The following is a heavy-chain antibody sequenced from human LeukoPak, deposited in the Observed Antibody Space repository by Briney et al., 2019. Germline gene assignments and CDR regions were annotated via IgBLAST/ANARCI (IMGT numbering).Heavy chain of an antibody. CDR1: GGSISSSSYY. J-gene: IGHJ4*02. Sequence: PSETLSLTCTVSGGSISSSSYYWGWIRQPPGKGLEWIGSIYYSGSTYYNPSLKSRVTISVDTSKNQFSLKLSSVTAADTAVYYCASRTKGYSNRPPFDYWGQGTLVTVSS. D-gene: IGHD6-13*01. CDR2: IYYSGST. V-gene: IGHV4-39*01. CDR3: ASRTKGYSNRPPFDY.